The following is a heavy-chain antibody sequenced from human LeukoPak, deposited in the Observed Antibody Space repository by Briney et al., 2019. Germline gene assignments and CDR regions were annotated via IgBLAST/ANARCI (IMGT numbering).Heavy chain of an antibody. J-gene: IGHJ4*02. CDR3: AKGYCSGGSCYSGGYFDY. CDR2: ISYDGSNK. CDR1: GFTFSSYG. D-gene: IGHD2-15*01. Sequence: GGSLRLSCAASGFTFSSYGMHWVRQAPGKGLEWVAVISYDGSNKYYADSVKGRFTISRDNSKNTLYLQMNSLRAEDTAVYYCAKGYCSGGSCYSGGYFDYWGQGTLVTVSS. V-gene: IGHV3-30*18.